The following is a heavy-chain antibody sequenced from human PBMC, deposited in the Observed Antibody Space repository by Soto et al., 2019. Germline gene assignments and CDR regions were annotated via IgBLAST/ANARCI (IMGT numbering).Heavy chain of an antibody. J-gene: IGHJ5*02. D-gene: IGHD6-6*01. CDR1: GGSISSGGYS. V-gene: IGHV4-30-2*01. Sequence: SETLSLTCAVSGGSISSGGYSWSWIRQPPGKGLEWIGYIYHSGSTYYNPSLRSRVTISVDRSKNQFSLKLSSVTAADTAVYYCARDRAEYSSSSKGEGWFDPWGQGTLVTVSS. CDR2: IYHSGST. CDR3: ARDRAEYSSSSKGEGWFDP.